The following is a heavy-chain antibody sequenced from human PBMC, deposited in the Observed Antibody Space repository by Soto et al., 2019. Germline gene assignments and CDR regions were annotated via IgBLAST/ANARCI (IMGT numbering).Heavy chain of an antibody. D-gene: IGHD6-13*01. CDR3: ARVWYLYSSSWYGWFDP. Sequence: SVKVSCKASGGTFSSYAISWVRQAPGQGLEWMGGIIPIFGTANYAQKFQGRVTITADESTSTAYMELSSLRSEDTAVYYCARVWYLYSSSWYGWFDPWGQGTLVTVSS. CDR1: GGTFSSYA. J-gene: IGHJ5*02. CDR2: IIPIFGTA. V-gene: IGHV1-69*13.